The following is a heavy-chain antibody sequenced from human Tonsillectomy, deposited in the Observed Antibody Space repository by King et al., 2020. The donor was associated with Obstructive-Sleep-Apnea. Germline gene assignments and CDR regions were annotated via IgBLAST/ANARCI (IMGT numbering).Heavy chain of an antibody. CDR3: ARGRTQFDY. J-gene: IGHJ4*02. V-gene: IGHV4-38-2*02. D-gene: IGHD3/OR15-3a*01. CDR1: RYSISSGYD. CDR2: IYPSGIT. Sequence: VQLQESGPGLVKSSETLSLTCTVSRYSISSGYDWGWIRQPPGKGLEWIGNIYPSGITHYNPCLKSRVTISVDTSKNQFSLKLKSVTAADTAVYYCARGRTQFDYWGQGTLVTVSS.